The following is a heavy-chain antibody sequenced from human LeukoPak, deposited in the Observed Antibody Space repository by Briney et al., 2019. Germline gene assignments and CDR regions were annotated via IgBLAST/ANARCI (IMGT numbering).Heavy chain of an antibody. D-gene: IGHD4-11*01. CDR2: VSVEGIGR. V-gene: IGHV3-30*09. Sequence: GGSLRLSCAASGFTFSSYTFYWFRQAPGKGLEWEASVSVEGIGRYFPGSVEGRFAISRDDSKKSVFLQMSNLRPEDTAVYFCATVTKVDFNYWGQGTLVTVSS. J-gene: IGHJ4*02. CDR3: ATVTKVDFNY. CDR1: GFTFSSYT.